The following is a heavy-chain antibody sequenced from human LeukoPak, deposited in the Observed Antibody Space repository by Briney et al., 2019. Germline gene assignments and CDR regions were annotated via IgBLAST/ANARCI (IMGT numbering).Heavy chain of an antibody. CDR1: GGTFSSYA. Sequence: ASVKVSCKASGGTFSSYAISWVRQAPGQGLEWMGGIIPIFGTANYAQKFQGRVTITADESTSTAYMELSSLRSEDTAVYYCARETVTRDAFDIWGQGTMVTVSS. V-gene: IGHV1-69*13. CDR3: ARETVTRDAFDI. J-gene: IGHJ3*02. D-gene: IGHD4-17*01. CDR2: IIPIFGTA.